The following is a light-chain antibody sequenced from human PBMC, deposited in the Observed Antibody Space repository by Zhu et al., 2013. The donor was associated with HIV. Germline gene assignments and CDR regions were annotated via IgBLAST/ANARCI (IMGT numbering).Light chain of an antibody. CDR2: GAS. J-gene: IGKJ4*01. CDR3: QQSYSALT. V-gene: IGKV3D-20*02. CDR1: QSVSSTF. Sequence: EIVMTQSPASMSVSAGERATFSCRASQSVSSTFLAWYQQKPGQAPRLLIYGASSRAAGIPDRFSGSGAGTEFTLTITSLQPEDFATYYCQQSYSALTFGGGTKVQI.